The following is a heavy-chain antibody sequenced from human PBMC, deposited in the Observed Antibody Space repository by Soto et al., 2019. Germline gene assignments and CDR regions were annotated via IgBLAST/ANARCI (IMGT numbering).Heavy chain of an antibody. CDR1: GGSISSYY. D-gene: IGHD2-2*01. Sequence: PSETLSLTCTVSGGSISSYYWSWIRQPPGKGLEWIGYIYYSGSTNYNPSLKSRVTISVDTSKNQFSLKLSSVTAADTAVYYCARIDIVVVPAAPDRYSYYYGIDVWGQGTTVTVSS. CDR3: ARIDIVVVPAAPDRYSYYYGIDV. J-gene: IGHJ6*02. V-gene: IGHV4-59*08. CDR2: IYYSGST.